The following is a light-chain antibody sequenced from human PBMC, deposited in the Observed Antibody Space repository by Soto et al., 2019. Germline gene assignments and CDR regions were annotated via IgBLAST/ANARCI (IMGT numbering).Light chain of an antibody. J-gene: IGKJ4*02. Sequence: SQRFNSIYLAWYQQKPGQAPRLLIYGASSRATGIPDRFSGTGSRTESTHTCGSRLSEDFAVCSCQQYNNWPRACGGGTKVDIK. CDR2: GAS. CDR1: QRFNSIY. V-gene: IGKV3D-15*01. CDR3: QQYNNWPRA.